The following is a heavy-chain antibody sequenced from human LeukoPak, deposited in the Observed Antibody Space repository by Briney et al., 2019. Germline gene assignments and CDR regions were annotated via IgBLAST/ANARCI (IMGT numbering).Heavy chain of an antibody. CDR1: GFTFSNYA. D-gene: IGHD5-12*01. Sequence: AGGSLRLSCAASGFTFSNYAMHWVRQAPGKGLEWVAVISDDGTNKYYADSVKGRFTISRDNSKDTLSLQMDSLRAEDTALYSCARGGYLYNYYMDVWGKGTTVTVSS. V-gene: IGHV3-30*01. CDR3: ARGGYLYNYYMDV. CDR2: ISDDGTNK. J-gene: IGHJ6*03.